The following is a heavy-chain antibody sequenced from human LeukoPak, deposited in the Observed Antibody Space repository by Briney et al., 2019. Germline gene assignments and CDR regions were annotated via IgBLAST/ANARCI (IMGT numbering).Heavy chain of an antibody. Sequence: GGSLRLSCAASGFTFSSYWMTWVRQAPGKGLEWVADIKQDGSEKYYVDSVKGRFTISRDNAKNSLYLQMNSLRAEDTAVYYCARGGYYDISTGYEYWGQGTLVTVSS. D-gene: IGHD3-9*01. CDR1: GFTFSSYW. J-gene: IGHJ4*02. V-gene: IGHV3-7*04. CDR3: ARGGYYDISTGYEY. CDR2: IKQDGSEK.